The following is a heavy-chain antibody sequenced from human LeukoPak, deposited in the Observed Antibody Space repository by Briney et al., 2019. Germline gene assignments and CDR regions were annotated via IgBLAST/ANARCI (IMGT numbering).Heavy chain of an antibody. V-gene: IGHV1-2*02. D-gene: IGHD5-24*01. Sequence: ASVKVSCKASGYTFIGYFIHWVRQAPGQGLEWVGWINPNGGGTNYAQKLQGRVTMTRDTSISTAYMDLSSLRSDDTAVYYCARGRDGYNLFDYWGQGNLVTVSS. CDR1: GYTFIGYF. J-gene: IGHJ4*02. CDR2: INPNGGGT. CDR3: ARGRDGYNLFDY.